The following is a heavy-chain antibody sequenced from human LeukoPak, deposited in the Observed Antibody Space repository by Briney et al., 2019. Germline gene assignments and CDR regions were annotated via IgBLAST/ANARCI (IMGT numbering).Heavy chain of an antibody. CDR1: GGIFTSYA. D-gene: IGHD2-2*02. CDR3: ARRNTPPKGERDEAFDI. CDR2: INPSGGST. Sequence: ASVKVSCKASGGIFTSYASHWVRQAPGQGLEWMGIINPSGGSTSYAQKFQGRVTMTRDTSTSTVYMELSSLRSEDTAVYYCARRNTPPKGERDEAFDIWGQGTMVTVSS. J-gene: IGHJ3*02. V-gene: IGHV1-46*01.